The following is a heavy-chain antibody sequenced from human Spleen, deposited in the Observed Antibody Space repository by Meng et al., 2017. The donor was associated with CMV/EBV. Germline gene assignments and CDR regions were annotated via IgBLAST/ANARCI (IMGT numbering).Heavy chain of an antibody. D-gene: IGHD3-3*01. J-gene: IGHJ6*02. CDR1: GFTFSSYS. CDR3: AREWDYDFWSGYYRPLYYYYYGMDV. V-gene: IGHV3-21*01. Sequence: GGSLRLSCAASGFTFSSYSMNWVRQAPGKGLEWVSSISSSSSYIYYADSVKGRFTISRGNAKNSLYLQMNSLRAEDTAVYYCAREWDYDFWSGYYRPLYYYYYGMDVWGQGTTVTVSS. CDR2: ISSSSSYI.